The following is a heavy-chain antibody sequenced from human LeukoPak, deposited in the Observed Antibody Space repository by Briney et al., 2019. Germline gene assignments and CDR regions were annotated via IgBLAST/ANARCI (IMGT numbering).Heavy chain of an antibody. D-gene: IGHD3-9*01. CDR2: IYYSGST. CDR1: GGSISSYY. V-gene: IGHV4-59*08. CDR3: ARHPLLRYFDWFFDY. J-gene: IGHJ4*02. Sequence: SETLSPTCTVSGGSISSYYRSWIRQPPGKGLEWIGYIYYSGSTNYNPSLKSRVTISVDTSKNQFSLKLSSVTAADTAVYYCARHPLLRYFDWFFDYWGQGTLVTVSS.